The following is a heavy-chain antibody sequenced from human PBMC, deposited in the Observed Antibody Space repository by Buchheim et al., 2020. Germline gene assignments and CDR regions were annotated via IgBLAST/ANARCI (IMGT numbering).Heavy chain of an antibody. D-gene: IGHD3-10*02. CDR3: ARDDVGGMDV. CDR2: INPSGGST. CDR1: GYTFTGYY. V-gene: IGHV1-46*01. Sequence: QVQPVQSGPEVKKPGASVKVSCKASGYTFTGYYMHWVRQAPGQGLEWMGVINPSGGSTSYAQKFQGRVIMTRDRSTSTVYLELSSLRSEDTAVYYCARDDVGGMDVWGQGTT. J-gene: IGHJ6*02.